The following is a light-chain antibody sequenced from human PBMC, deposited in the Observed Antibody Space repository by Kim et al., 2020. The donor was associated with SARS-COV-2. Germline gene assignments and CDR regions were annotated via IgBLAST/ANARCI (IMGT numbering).Light chain of an antibody. CDR2: AAS. J-gene: IGKJ1*01. Sequence: ASVGDRVTITCRSSQNIRHYLNWYQQKPGKAPRLLIYAASSLQSGVPSRFSGSGSGTEFTLTISSLLPEDFATYYCHQSYRSPRTFGQGTKVEIK. V-gene: IGKV1-39*01. CDR3: HQSYRSPRT. CDR1: QNIRHY.